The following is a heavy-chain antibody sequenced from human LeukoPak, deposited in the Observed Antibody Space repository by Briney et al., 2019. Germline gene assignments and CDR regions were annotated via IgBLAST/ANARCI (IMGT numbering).Heavy chain of an antibody. J-gene: IGHJ4*02. D-gene: IGHD1-26*01. CDR3: AKDQMRELLPDY. Sequence: GGSLRLSCAASGFTFSSNVMSWVRQAPGKGLEWVSAISGSGGSTYYADSVKGRFTISRDNSKNTLNLQMNSLRAEDTAVYYRAKDQMRELLPDYWGQGTLVTVSS. CDR2: ISGSGGST. CDR1: GFTFSSNV. V-gene: IGHV3-23*01.